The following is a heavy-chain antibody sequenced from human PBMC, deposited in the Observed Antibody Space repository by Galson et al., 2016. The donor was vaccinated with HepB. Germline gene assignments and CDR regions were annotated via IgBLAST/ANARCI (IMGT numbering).Heavy chain of an antibody. V-gene: IGHV3-74*01. CDR2: IDTDGSST. J-gene: IGHJ4*02. Sequence: SLRLSCAASGFTFSSYWMHWVRQVPGKGLVWVSRIDTDGSSTTYADSVKGRFTTSRDNAKNTVYLEMNSLRAEDTAVYFCARALIDFRGEDYWGQGTLVTVSS. CDR1: GFTFSSYW. CDR3: ARALIDFRGEDY. D-gene: IGHD3-16*01.